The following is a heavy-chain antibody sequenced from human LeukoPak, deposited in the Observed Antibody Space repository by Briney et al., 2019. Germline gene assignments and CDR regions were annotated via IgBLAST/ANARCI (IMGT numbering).Heavy chain of an antibody. Sequence: GRSLRLSCAASGYAFSSYAMHWVRQAPGKGPERVAAISTDGSNRFYADSVKGRFTFSRDNSKNTLYLQMNSLGVEDTATYYCARVQSGSDAFDIWGQGRMVTVSS. V-gene: IGHV3-30-3*01. J-gene: IGHJ3*02. CDR2: ISTDGSNR. CDR3: ARVQSGSDAFDI. CDR1: GYAFSSYA.